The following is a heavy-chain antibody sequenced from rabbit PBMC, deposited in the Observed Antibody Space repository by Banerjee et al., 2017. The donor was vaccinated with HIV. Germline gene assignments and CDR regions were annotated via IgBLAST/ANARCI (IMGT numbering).Heavy chain of an antibody. CDR1: GFDFSSNA. D-gene: IGHD6-1*01. CDR3: ARGYAGYGDADGFKL. J-gene: IGHJ4*01. CDR2: IDTSSGTT. V-gene: IGHV1S45*01. Sequence: QEQLVEYGGDLVQPEGSLTLTCKASGFDFSSNAMCWVRQAPGKGLEWIAFIDTSSGTTYYADWAKGRFTISKTSSTTVTLQMTSLTAADTATYFCARGYAGYGDADGFKLWGPGTLVTVS.